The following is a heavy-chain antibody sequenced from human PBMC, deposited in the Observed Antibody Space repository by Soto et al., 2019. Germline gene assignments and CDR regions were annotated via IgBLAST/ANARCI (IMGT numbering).Heavy chain of an antibody. CDR2: IYHSGST. CDR3: ARVGYYDFWSGSRGWFDP. CDR1: GGSISSSNW. J-gene: IGHJ5*02. V-gene: IGHV4-4*02. D-gene: IGHD3-3*01. Sequence: PSETLSLTCAVSGGSISSSNWWSWVRQPPGKGLEWIGEIYHSGSTNYHPSLKSRVTISVDTSKNQFSLKLSSVTAADTAVYYCARVGYYDFWSGSRGWFDPWGQGTLVTVSS.